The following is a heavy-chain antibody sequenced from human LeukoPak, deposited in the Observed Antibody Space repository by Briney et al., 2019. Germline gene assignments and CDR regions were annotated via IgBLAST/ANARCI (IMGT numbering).Heavy chain of an antibody. J-gene: IGHJ4*02. CDR1: GGSISSGDYY. V-gene: IGHV4-30-4*08. CDR2: IYYGGST. Sequence: SQTLSLTCTVSGGSISSGDYYWSWIRQPPGKGLEWIGHIYYGGSTVDNPSLKSRVTMSVDMSKSQFSLKLNSVTAADTAVYYCARALWDTAMVHFDYWGQGTLVTVSS. D-gene: IGHD5-18*01. CDR3: ARALWDTAMVHFDY.